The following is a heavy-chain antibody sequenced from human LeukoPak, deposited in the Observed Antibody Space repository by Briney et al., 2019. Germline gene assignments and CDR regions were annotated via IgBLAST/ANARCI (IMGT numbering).Heavy chain of an antibody. Sequence: GGSLRLSCAASGFTFDDYAMHWVRQAPGKGLEWVSGISWNGGSKDYADSVMGRFTISRDNAKNSLHLQMNSLRAEDTALYYCAKDRHGSGWDWGQGTLVTVSS. J-gene: IGHJ4*02. CDR3: AKDRHGSGWD. CDR2: ISWNGGSK. V-gene: IGHV3-9*01. CDR1: GFTFDDYA. D-gene: IGHD6-19*01.